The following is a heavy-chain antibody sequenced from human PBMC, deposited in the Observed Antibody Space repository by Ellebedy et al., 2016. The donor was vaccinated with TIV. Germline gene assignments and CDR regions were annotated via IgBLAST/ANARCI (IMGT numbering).Heavy chain of an antibody. J-gene: IGHJ4*02. Sequence: GESLKISXAASGFTFSTYWMHWVRQAPGKGLVWVSRINSDGSSTNYADSVKGRFTISRDNAKKTLYLQMNSLRAEDTAVYYCASAVEARGDYWGQGTVVTVTS. CDR3: ASAVEARGDY. CDR1: GFTFSTYW. V-gene: IGHV3-74*01. D-gene: IGHD3-10*01. CDR2: INSDGSST.